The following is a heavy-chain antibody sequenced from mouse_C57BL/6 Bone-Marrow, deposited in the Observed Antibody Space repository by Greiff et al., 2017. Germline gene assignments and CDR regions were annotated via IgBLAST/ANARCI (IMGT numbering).Heavy chain of an antibody. CDR1: GFSLTSYG. CDR2: IWSGGST. J-gene: IGHJ4*01. CDR3: ASYYDAMDY. V-gene: IGHV2-2*01. Sequence: VQLVESGPGLVQPSQSLSITCTVSGFSLTSYGVHWVRQSPGKGLEWLGVIWSGGSTDYNAAFISRLSIIKDNSKSQVFFKMNSLQADDTAIYYCASYYDAMDYWGQGTSVTVSS.